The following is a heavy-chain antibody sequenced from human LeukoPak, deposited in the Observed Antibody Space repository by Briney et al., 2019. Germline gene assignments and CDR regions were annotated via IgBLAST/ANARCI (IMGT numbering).Heavy chain of an antibody. CDR2: MNPNSGNT. D-gene: IGHD3-10*01. V-gene: IGHV1-8*03. CDR1: GYTFTGYY. Sequence: ASVKVSCKASGYTFTGYYMHWVRQATGQGLEWMGWMNPNSGNTGYAQKFQGRVTITRNTSISTAYMELSSLRSEDTAVYYCARGAMVRGVIITPYYYYYMDVWGKGTTVTVSS. J-gene: IGHJ6*03. CDR3: ARGAMVRGVIITPYYYYYMDV.